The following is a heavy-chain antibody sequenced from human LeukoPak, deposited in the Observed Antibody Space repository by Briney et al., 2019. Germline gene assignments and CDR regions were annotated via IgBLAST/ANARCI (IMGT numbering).Heavy chain of an antibody. CDR2: IGGSGTST. V-gene: IGHV3-23*01. D-gene: IGHD5-24*01. CDR1: GFTFSSYG. Sequence: GGSLRLSCAASGFTFSSYGMSCVRQAPGKGLEWVSAIGGSGTSTFYGDSVKGRFTISRDNSKNTLYLQMNSLRVEDTAVYYCAKVEMATIFWGQGTLVTVSS. J-gene: IGHJ4*02. CDR3: AKVEMATIF.